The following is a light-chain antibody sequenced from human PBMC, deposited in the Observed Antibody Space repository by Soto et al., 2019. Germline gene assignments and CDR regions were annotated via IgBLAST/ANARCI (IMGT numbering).Light chain of an antibody. J-gene: IGKJ2*01. CDR2: MIS. V-gene: IGKV2-24*01. CDR3: MQATHAYT. CDR1: QSLVHSDGNTY. Sequence: DIVLTQTPLSSPVTLGQPASISCRSRQSLVHSDGNTYLTWLQQRPGQPPRLLIYMISNRFSGVPDRFSGSGAGTDFTLKISRVEADDVGVYYCMQATHAYTFGQGTKLEIK.